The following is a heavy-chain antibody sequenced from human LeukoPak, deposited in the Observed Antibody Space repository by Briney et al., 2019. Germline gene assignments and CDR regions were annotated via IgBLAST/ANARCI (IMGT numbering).Heavy chain of an antibody. Sequence: PGGSLRLSCAASGFTFSNAWMSWVRQAPGKGLEWVANIKQNGRDKHYVDSVKGRFTISRDNARNSVYLQMNSLRAEDTAVYYCAREAIVGDTDDAFDFWGQGTVVTVST. CDR3: AREAIVGDTDDAFDF. V-gene: IGHV3-7*01. D-gene: IGHD1-26*01. CDR1: GFTFSNAW. CDR2: IKQNGRDK. J-gene: IGHJ3*01.